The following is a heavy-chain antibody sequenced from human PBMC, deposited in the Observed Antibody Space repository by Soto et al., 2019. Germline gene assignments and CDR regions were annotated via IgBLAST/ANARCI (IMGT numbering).Heavy chain of an antibody. CDR3: ARDNYYGSGSYYSYYYYGMDV. J-gene: IGHJ6*02. CDR1: GFTFSSYA. Sequence: GGSLRLSCAASGFTFSSYAMHWVRQAPGKGLEWVAVISYDGSNKYYADSVKGRFTISRDNSKNTLYLQMNSLRAEDTAVYYCARDNYYGSGSYYSYYYYGMDVWGQGTTVTLSS. D-gene: IGHD3-10*01. V-gene: IGHV3-30-3*01. CDR2: ISYDGSNK.